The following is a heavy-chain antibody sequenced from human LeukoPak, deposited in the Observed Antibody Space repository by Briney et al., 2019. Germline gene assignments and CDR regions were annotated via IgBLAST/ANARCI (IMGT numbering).Heavy chain of an antibody. CDR2: IYSGGST. CDR3: ASAQLHAEYFQH. Sequence: GGSLRLSCAALGCTVGSNYMSWVSQAPGKGLEWVSVIYSGGSTYYADSVKGRFTISRDNSKNTLYLQMNSLRAEDTAVYYCASAQLHAEYFQHWGQGTLVTVSS. CDR1: GCTVGSNY. V-gene: IGHV3-53*01. J-gene: IGHJ1*01. D-gene: IGHD6-13*01.